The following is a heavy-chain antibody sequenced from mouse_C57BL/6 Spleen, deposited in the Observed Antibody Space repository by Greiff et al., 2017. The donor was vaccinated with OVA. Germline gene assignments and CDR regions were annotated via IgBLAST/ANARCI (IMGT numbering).Heavy chain of an antibody. D-gene: IGHD1-1*01. V-gene: IGHV7-3*01. Sequence: EVHLVESGGGLVQPGGSLSISCAASGFTFTDYYMSWVRQPPGKALEWLGFIRNKANGYTTEYSASVKGRFTIARDNSQSILYLQMNALRAEDSATYYCARYGGSSYDFDYWGQGTTLTVSS. CDR2: IRNKANGYTT. CDR1: GFTFTDYY. CDR3: ARYGGSSYDFDY. J-gene: IGHJ2*01.